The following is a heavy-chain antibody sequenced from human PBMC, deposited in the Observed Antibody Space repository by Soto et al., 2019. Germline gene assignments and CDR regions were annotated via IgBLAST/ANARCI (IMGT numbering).Heavy chain of an antibody. CDR3: ASDHDLLIGRGLAFDY. J-gene: IGHJ4*02. V-gene: IGHV1-69*12. Sequence: QVQLVQSGAEVKKPGSSVKVSCKASGGTFSSYAISWVRQAPGQGLEWMGGIIPIFGTENYAQKFQGRVTITADESTRKASMELSSLRSEDTAVYYCASDHDLLIGRGLAFDYWGQGTLVTVSS. CDR2: IIPIFGTE. CDR1: GGTFSSYA. D-gene: IGHD3-16*01.